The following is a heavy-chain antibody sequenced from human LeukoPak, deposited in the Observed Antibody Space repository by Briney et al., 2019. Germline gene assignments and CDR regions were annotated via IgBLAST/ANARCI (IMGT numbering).Heavy chain of an antibody. CDR1: GGSISSYY. CDR2: IYYSGST. CDR3: ARAPYYVFWSGPNTYNWFDP. J-gene: IGHJ5*02. D-gene: IGHD3-3*01. Sequence: SETLSLTCTVSGGSISSYYWSWIRQPPGKGLEWIGYIYYSGSTHYNPSLKSRVTISVDTSKTQFSRKLSPVSDADRPVYCCARAPYYVFWSGPNTYNWFDPWGQGSLVTVSS. V-gene: IGHV4-59*12.